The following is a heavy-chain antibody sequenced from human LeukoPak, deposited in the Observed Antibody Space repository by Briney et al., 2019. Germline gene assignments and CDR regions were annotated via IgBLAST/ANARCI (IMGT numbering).Heavy chain of an antibody. Sequence: ASVKVSCKASGYTFTSYGISWVRQAPGQGLEWMGWISAYNGNTNYAQKLQGRVTMTTDTSTSTAYMELRSLRSDDTAVYYCARDGIGCSSTSCPYNWFDPWGQGTLVTVSS. CDR3: ARDGIGCSSTSCPYNWFDP. J-gene: IGHJ5*02. CDR1: GYTFTSYG. V-gene: IGHV1-18*01. CDR2: ISAYNGNT. D-gene: IGHD2-2*01.